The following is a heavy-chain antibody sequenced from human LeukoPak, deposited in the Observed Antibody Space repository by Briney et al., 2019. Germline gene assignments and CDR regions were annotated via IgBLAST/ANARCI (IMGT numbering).Heavy chain of an antibody. V-gene: IGHV1-69*13. J-gene: IGHJ4*02. CDR2: IIPLLRTA. Sequence: SVKVSCKASGGTFSNYAISGVRQPPGQGLEWMGGIIPLLRTANYAQRFQGRVTITADESTSTAYMALSSLRSEDTAIYYCARARIPFAVVIPWDYWGQGTLVTVSS. CDR3: ARARIPFAVVIPWDY. D-gene: IGHD3-3*01. CDR1: GGTFSNYA.